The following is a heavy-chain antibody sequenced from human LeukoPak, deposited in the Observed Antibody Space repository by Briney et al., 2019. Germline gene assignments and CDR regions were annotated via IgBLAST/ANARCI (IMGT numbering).Heavy chain of an antibody. D-gene: IGHD2-2*02. CDR3: ARSPRKYCSSTSCYRQEDY. Sequence: ASVKVSCKASGYAFTSYGISWVRQAPGQGLEWMGWISAYNGSTNYAQKLQGRVTMTTDTSTSTPYMELRSLRSDDTAVYYCARSPRKYCSSTSCYRQEDYWGQGTLVTVFS. CDR1: GYAFTSYG. CDR2: ISAYNGST. V-gene: IGHV1-18*01. J-gene: IGHJ4*02.